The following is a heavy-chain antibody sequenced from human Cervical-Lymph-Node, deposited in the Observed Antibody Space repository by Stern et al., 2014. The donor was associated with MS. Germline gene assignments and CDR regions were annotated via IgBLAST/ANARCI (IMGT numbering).Heavy chain of an antibody. D-gene: IGHD2-15*01. V-gene: IGHV3-33*01. CDR1: GFTFSSYG. Sequence: QVQLGQSGGGVVQPGRSLRLSCAASGFTFSSYGMHWVRQAPGKGLEWVAVIWYDGSNKYYADSVKGRFTISRDNSKNTLYLQMNSLRAEDTAVYYCARRLGYCSGGSCYNYYYGMDVWGQGTTVTVSS. CDR3: ARRLGYCSGGSCYNYYYGMDV. J-gene: IGHJ6*02. CDR2: IWYDGSNK.